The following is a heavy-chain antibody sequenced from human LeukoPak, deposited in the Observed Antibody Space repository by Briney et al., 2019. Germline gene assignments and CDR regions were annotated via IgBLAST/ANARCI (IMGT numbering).Heavy chain of an antibody. CDR2: IYYSGST. V-gene: IGHV4-59*12. CDR1: GGSISSYY. Sequence: TSETLSLTCTVSGGSISSYYWSWIRQPPGKGLEWIGYIYYSGSTNYNPPLKSRVTISVDPSKNQFSLKLSSVTAADTAVYYCARAWRYCSSTSCNYGMDVWGQGTTVTVSS. CDR3: ARAWRYCSSTSCNYGMDV. D-gene: IGHD2-2*01. J-gene: IGHJ6*02.